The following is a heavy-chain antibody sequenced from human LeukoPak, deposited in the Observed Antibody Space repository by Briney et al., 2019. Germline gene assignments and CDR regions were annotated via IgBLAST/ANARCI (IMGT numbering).Heavy chain of an antibody. CDR1: GFTFSSYG. CDR2: IWYDGSNK. D-gene: IGHD6-19*01. V-gene: IGHV3-33*01. CDR3: ARGAVAGHDAFDI. J-gene: IGHJ3*02. Sequence: HPGRSLRLSCAASGFTFSSYGMHWVRQAPGKGLEWVAVIWYDGSNKYYADSVKGRFTISRDNSKNTLYLQMNSLRAEDTAVYYCARGAVAGHDAFDIWGQGTMVTVSS.